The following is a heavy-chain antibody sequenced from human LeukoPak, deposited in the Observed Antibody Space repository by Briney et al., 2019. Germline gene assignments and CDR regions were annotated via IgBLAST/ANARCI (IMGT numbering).Heavy chain of an antibody. CDR1: GFTFSSYG. D-gene: IGHD3-10*01. J-gene: IGHJ6*03. V-gene: IGHV3-23*01. CDR2: ISGSGGST. CDR3: ARFSYYYYYMDV. Sequence: GGSLRLSCAASGFTFSSYGMSWVRQAPGKGLEWVSAISGSGGSTYYADSVKGRFTISRDNSKSTLYLQMNSLRAEDTAVYYCARFSYYYYYMDVWGKGTTVTISS.